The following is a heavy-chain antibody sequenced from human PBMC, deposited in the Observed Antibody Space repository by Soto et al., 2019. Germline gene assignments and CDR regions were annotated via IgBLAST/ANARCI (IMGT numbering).Heavy chain of an antibody. CDR3: ARDYSSSWGSYGMDV. J-gene: IGHJ6*02. V-gene: IGHV4-61*08. D-gene: IGHD6-13*01. CDR2: IYYSGST. Sequence: SSETLSLTCSVSGGSISSGGYYWSWIRQHPGEGLEWIGYIYYSGSTNYNPSLKSRVTISVDTSKNQFSLKLSSVTAADTAVYYCARDYSSSWGSYGMDVWGQGTTVTVSS. CDR1: GGSISSGGYY.